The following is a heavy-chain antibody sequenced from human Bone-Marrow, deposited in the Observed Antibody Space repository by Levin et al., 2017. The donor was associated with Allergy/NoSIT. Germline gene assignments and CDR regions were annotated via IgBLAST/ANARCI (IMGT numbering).Heavy chain of an antibody. J-gene: IGHJ4*02. D-gene: IGHD5-12*01. Sequence: TPSETLSLTCTVSGGSISGGGSYWSWIRQHPGKGLEWLGYIYYSGNTYYNPSLKRRLSISVDTSRNQFSLKLSSVTAADTAVYYCARDTGYDLDSWGQGILVTVSS. V-gene: IGHV4-31*03. CDR2: IYYSGNT. CDR3: ARDTGYDLDS. CDR1: GGSISGGGSY.